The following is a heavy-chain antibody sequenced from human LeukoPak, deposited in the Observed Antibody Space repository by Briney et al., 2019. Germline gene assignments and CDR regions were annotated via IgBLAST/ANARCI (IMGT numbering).Heavy chain of an antibody. V-gene: IGHV1-46*01. Sequence: ASVKVSCKASGYTFTSYYMHWVRQAPGQGLEWMGLINPTVGSTGYAQKFQGRVTMTRDMSTSTDYMELSSLRSEDTAIYYCARDNSAGDNAWWFDPWGQGTLVTVSS. CDR1: GYTFTSYY. CDR3: ARDNSAGDNAWWFDP. D-gene: IGHD1-26*01. CDR2: INPTVGST. J-gene: IGHJ5*02.